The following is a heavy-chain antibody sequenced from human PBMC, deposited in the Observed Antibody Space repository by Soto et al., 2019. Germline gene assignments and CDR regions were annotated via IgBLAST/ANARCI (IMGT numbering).Heavy chain of an antibody. CDR2: IFWNDDK. CDR3: AHSKYCSSTSCYLPWFDP. Sequence: GSGPTLVNPTQTLTLTCTFSGFSLSTSGVGVGWIRQPPGKALEWLALIFWNDDKRYRPSLKGRLTITKDTSKNQVVLTMTNMDPVDTATYYCAHSKYCSSTSCYLPWFDPWGQGTLVTVSS. CDR1: GFSLSTSGVG. D-gene: IGHD2-2*01. V-gene: IGHV2-5*01. J-gene: IGHJ5*02.